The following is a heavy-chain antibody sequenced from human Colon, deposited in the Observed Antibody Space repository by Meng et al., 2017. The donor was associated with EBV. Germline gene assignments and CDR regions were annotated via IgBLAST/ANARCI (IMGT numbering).Heavy chain of an antibody. CDR3: ARDPYATGWAG. J-gene: IGHJ4*02. V-gene: IGHV4-4*02. Sequence: QMQLQESGPGLVKPSGTLSLTCAVSGGSISISTWWSWVRQPPGKGLEWIGEIYHSGGTNYNPSLRGRVTISLDKSKNQFSLTLRSVTAADTAVYYCARDPYATGWAGWGQGPLVTVSS. CDR1: GGSISISTW. CDR2: IYHSGGT. D-gene: IGHD6-19*01.